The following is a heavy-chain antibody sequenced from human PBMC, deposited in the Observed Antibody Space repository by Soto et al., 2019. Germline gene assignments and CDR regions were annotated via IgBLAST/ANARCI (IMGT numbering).Heavy chain of an antibody. CDR2: INPSGGST. CDR3: ARDPQGDIVLVPAAPLTYYYGMDV. D-gene: IGHD2-2*01. V-gene: IGHV1-46*01. CDR1: GYTFTSYY. Sequence: ASVKVSCKASGYTFTSYYMHWVRQAPGQGLEWMGIINPSGGSTSYAQKFQGRVTMTRDTSTSTVYMELSSLRSEDTAVYYCARDPQGDIVLVPAAPLTYYYGMDVWGQGTTVTVSS. J-gene: IGHJ6*02.